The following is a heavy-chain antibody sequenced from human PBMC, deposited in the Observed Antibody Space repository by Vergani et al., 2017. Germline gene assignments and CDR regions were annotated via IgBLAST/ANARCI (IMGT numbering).Heavy chain of an antibody. J-gene: IGHJ4*02. CDR1: GGSINTGAYY. V-gene: IGHV4-61*02. CDR3: ASNPRLGGDVVDS. Sequence: QVQLQESGPRLVRPSQTLSLTCTVSGGSINTGAYYWSWIRQPAGKGLEWIGCVYTSGMTNYNPSLKSRVTILVDRSKSQLSLKLTSVTAGDTAVYFCASNPRLGGDVVDSWGQGTLVTVSS. CDR2: VYTSGMT. D-gene: IGHD3-16*01.